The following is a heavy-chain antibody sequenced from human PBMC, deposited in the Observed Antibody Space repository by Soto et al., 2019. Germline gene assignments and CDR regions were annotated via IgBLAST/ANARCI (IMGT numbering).Heavy chain of an antibody. Sequence: SVKVSCKASGGTFSSYAISWVRQAPGQGLEWMGGIIPIFGTANYAQKFQGRVTITADESTSTAYMELSSLRSEDTAVYYCARGYPETTVTYYFDYWGQGTLVTSPQ. D-gene: IGHD4-17*01. CDR1: GGTFSSYA. J-gene: IGHJ4*02. V-gene: IGHV1-69*13. CDR3: ARGYPETTVTYYFDY. CDR2: IIPIFGTA.